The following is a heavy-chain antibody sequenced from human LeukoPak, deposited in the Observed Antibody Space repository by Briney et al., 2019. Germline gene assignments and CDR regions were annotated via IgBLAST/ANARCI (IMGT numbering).Heavy chain of an antibody. V-gene: IGHV3-7*03. Sequence: GGSLGLSCAASGFTIDDYWMSWVRQAPGKGLEWVANIKEDVSDKYYVDSVKGRFTISRDNAKNSLYLQMSRLRAEDTAVYYCARVGVAGFDYWGQGILVTASS. CDR1: GFTIDDYW. CDR2: IKEDVSDK. J-gene: IGHJ4*02. CDR3: ARVGVAGFDY. D-gene: IGHD3-3*01.